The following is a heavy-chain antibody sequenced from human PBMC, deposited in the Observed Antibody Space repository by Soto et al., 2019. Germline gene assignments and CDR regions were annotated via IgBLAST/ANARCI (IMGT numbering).Heavy chain of an antibody. CDR3: AKDRMNHNGVWDLFDV. J-gene: IGHJ3*01. D-gene: IGHD1-26*01. Sequence: EVKLLESGGDLVQPGGSLRLSCAASGFTFSTYAMSWVRQAPGKGLEWVSSIGSGPDDSDSADSVKGRFIISRDNSKNIVSLQMESLRAEDTAIYYCAKDRMNHNGVWDLFDVWGQGTVVTVSS. V-gene: IGHV3-23*01. CDR2: IGSGPDDS. CDR1: GFTFSTYA.